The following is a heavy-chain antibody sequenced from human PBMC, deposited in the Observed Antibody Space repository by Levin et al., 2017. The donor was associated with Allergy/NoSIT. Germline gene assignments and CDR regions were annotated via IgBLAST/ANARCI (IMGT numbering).Heavy chain of an antibody. D-gene: IGHD2-2*01. CDR2: INHSGST. J-gene: IGHJ3*02. Sequence: SQTLSLTCAVYGGSFSGYYWSWIRQPPGKGLEWIGEINHSGSTNYNPSLKSRVTISVDTSKNQFSLKLSSVTAADTAVYYCARFPHLYCSSTSCSPRQAFDIWGQGTMVTVSS. V-gene: IGHV4-34*01. CDR1: GGSFSGYY. CDR3: ARFPHLYCSSTSCSPRQAFDI.